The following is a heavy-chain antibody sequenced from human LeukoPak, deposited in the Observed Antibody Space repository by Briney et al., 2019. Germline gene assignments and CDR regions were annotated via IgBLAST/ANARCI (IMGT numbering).Heavy chain of an antibody. V-gene: IGHV1-18*04. D-gene: IGHD5-12*01. CDR2: ISAYNGNT. CDR3: ARDMEYSGYEHFDY. J-gene: IGHJ4*02. CDR1: GYTSTSYG. Sequence: GASVKVSCKASGYTSTSYGISWVRQAPGQGLEWMGWISAYNGNTNYAQKLQGRVTMTTDTSTSTAYMELRSLRSDDTAVYYCARDMEYSGYEHFDYWGQGTLVTVSS.